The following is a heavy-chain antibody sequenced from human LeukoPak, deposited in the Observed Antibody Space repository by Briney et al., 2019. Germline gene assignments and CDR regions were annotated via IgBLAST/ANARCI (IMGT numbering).Heavy chain of an antibody. CDR3: ATSERHIFYYYYMDV. D-gene: IGHD1-1*01. Sequence: SETLSRTCTVSGGSISSYYWSWIRQPPGKGLEWIGYIYYSGSTNYNPSLKSRVTISVDTSKNQFSLKLSSVTAADTAVYYCATSERHIFYYYYMDVWGKGTTVTVSS. V-gene: IGHV4-59*01. CDR2: IYYSGST. CDR1: GGSISSYY. J-gene: IGHJ6*03.